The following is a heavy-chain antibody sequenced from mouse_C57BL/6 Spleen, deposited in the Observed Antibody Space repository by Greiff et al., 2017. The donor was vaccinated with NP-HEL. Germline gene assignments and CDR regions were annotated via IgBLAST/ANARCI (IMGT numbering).Heavy chain of an antibody. CDR2: IYPGDGDT. Sequence: QVQLQQSGPELVKPGASVKISCKASGYAFSSSWMNWVKQRPGKGLEWIGRIYPGDGDTNYIGKFKGKATLTADKSSSTAYMQLSSLTSEDSAVYFCAFLLRTYWGQGTLVTVSA. CDR3: AFLLRTY. CDR1: GYAFSSSW. V-gene: IGHV1-82*01. D-gene: IGHD2-1*01. J-gene: IGHJ3*01.